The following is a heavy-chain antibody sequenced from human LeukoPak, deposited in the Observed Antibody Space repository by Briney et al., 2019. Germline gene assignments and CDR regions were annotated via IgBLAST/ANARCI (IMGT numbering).Heavy chain of an antibody. CDR1: GFTFSAYA. V-gene: IGHV3-48*01. Sequence: GGSLRVSCAASGFTFSAYALSWVRQAPGKGLEWLSYISDSSSSIYYADSVKGRFTISRGNAKNSLYLQMKSLRAADAAVYYCATGTVGTTSRFQHWGQGTLVTVSS. CDR2: ISDSSSSI. CDR3: ATGTVGTTSRFQH. D-gene: IGHD1-14*01. J-gene: IGHJ1*01.